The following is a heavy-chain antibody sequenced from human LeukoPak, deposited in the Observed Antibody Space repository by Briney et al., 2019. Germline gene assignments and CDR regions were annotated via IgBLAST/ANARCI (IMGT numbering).Heavy chain of an antibody. D-gene: IGHD3-10*01. CDR2: ISYDGSNK. Sequence: PGGSLRLSCAASGFTFSSYAMHWVRQAPGKGLEWVAVISYDGSNKYYADSVRGRFTISRDNSKNTLYLQMNSLRAEDTAVYYCARDFGFGELLIDYWGQGTLVTVSS. V-gene: IGHV3-30-3*01. CDR1: GFTFSSYA. J-gene: IGHJ4*02. CDR3: ARDFGFGELLIDY.